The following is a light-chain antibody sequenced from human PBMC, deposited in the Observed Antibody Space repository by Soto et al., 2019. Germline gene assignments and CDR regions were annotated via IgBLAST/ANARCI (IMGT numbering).Light chain of an antibody. Sequence: DIQMTQSPSTLSGSVGDRVTITCRASQTISSWLAWYQQKPGKAPKLLIYKASTLKSGVPSRFSGSGSGTEFTLTISSLQPDDFATYYCQQYENYWTFGQGTKVDIK. CDR3: QQYENYWT. CDR2: KAS. V-gene: IGKV1-5*03. CDR1: QTISSW. J-gene: IGKJ1*01.